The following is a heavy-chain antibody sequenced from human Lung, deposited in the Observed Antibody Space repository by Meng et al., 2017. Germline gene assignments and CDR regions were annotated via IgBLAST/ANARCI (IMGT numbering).Heavy chain of an antibody. CDR3: ARGPGAVRSPYYFDY. CDR1: GYSLTGYY. J-gene: IGHJ4*02. CDR2: INPNSGDT. V-gene: IGHV1-2*06. D-gene: IGHD2-15*01. Sequence: QVQLVQSGAEVKKPGASVKVACKASGYSLTGYYMPWVRQGPGQGLEWMGRINPNSGDTRYAQKFQGRVTMTRDTAISTAYMELSSLIFDDTAVYYCARGPGAVRSPYYFDYWGQGTLVTVSS.